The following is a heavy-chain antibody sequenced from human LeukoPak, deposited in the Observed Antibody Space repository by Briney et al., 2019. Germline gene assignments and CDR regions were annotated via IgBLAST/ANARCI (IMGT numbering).Heavy chain of an antibody. J-gene: IGHJ4*02. D-gene: IGHD1-26*01. CDR1: GFTFNSYA. CDR3: AKGSRGSYDY. Sequence: GGSLRLSCAASGFTFNSYAMTWVRQAPEKGLEWVSSIIDSGISTYYGDSVKGRFTISRDNSKNTLYLQMNSLRAEDTAVYYCAKGSRGSYDYWGQGTLVTVSA. V-gene: IGHV3-23*01. CDR2: IIDSGIST.